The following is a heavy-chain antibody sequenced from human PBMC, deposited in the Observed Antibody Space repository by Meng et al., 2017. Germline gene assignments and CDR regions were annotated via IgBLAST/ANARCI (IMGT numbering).Heavy chain of an antibody. V-gene: IGHV3-21*01. CDR3: ARDGWGAPGY. Sequence: ESLKISCAASGFTFSSYSMNWVRQAPGKGLEWVSSISSSSSYIYYADSVKGRFTISRDNAKNSLYLQMNSLRAEDTAVYYCARDGWGAPGYWGQGTLVTVSS. CDR2: ISSSSSYI. D-gene: IGHD1-26*01. J-gene: IGHJ4*02. CDR1: GFTFSSYS.